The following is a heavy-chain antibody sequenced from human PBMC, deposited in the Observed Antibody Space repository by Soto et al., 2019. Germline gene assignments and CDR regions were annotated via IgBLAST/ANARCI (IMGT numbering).Heavy chain of an antibody. D-gene: IGHD6-19*01. V-gene: IGHV4-4*02. Sequence: SETLSLTCAVSGGSISSSNWWSWVRQPPGKGLEWIGEIYHSGSTNYNPSLKSRVTISVDKSKNQFSLKLSSVTAADTAVYYCARDIAVATYGMDVWGQGTTVTVSS. CDR2: IYHSGST. J-gene: IGHJ6*02. CDR3: ARDIAVATYGMDV. CDR1: GGSISSSNW.